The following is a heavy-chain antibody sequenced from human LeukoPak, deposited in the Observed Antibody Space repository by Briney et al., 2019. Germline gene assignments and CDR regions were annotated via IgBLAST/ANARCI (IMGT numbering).Heavy chain of an antibody. CDR3: ARGSDFDY. CDR2: ITGSSSYI. Sequence: GGSLRLSCAASGFTFSTYTMNWVRQAPGKGLEWVSSITGSSSYIYYADSMKGRFTISRDNAQNSLYLQMNSLRADDTSDYYCARGSDFDYWGQGTLVTVSS. D-gene: IGHD1-26*01. V-gene: IGHV3-21*01. J-gene: IGHJ4*02. CDR1: GFTFSTYT.